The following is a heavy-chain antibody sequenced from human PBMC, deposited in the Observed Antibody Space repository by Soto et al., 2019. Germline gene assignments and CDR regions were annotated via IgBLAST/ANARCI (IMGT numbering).Heavy chain of an antibody. CDR2: IYSDGTT. Sequence: PGGSLRLSCVASGFTFSSYAMTWVRQAPGKGLEWVSLIYSDGTTYYADSVKGRFTISRDNSKNTLYLQMNSLRAEDTAVYYCARGHDSSGYPDSWGQGTLVTVSS. D-gene: IGHD3-22*01. V-gene: IGHV3-66*01. CDR3: ARGHDSSGYPDS. J-gene: IGHJ5*02. CDR1: GFTFSSYA.